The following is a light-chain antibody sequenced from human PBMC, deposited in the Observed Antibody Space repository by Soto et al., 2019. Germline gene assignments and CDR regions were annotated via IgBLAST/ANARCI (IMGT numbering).Light chain of an antibody. Sequence: DIQMTQSPSTLSASVGDRVTITCRASQSISSWLAWYQQKPGKAPKLLIYKASTLESGVPSRFSGGRSGTEFPRTISSLQPDDFATYYCQKSFPFGAGTKVDIK. J-gene: IGKJ3*01. CDR2: KAS. V-gene: IGKV1-5*03. CDR1: QSISSW. CDR3: QKSFP.